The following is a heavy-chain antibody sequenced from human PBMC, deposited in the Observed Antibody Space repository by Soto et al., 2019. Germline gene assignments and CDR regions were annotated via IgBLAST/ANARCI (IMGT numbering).Heavy chain of an antibody. Sequence: SDTLSLTCTVSGGSISSGDYYWSWIRQPPGKGLEWIGYIYYSGSTYYNPSLKSRVTISVDTSKNQFSLKLSSVTAADTAVYYCAREGTTTVTYLDYWGQGTLVTVSS. CDR2: IYYSGST. V-gene: IGHV4-30-4*02. J-gene: IGHJ4*02. CDR1: GGSISSGDYY. D-gene: IGHD4-4*01. CDR3: AREGTTTVTYLDY.